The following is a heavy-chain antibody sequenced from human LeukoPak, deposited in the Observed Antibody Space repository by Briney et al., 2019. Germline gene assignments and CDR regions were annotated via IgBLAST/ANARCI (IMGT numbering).Heavy chain of an antibody. J-gene: IGHJ4*02. Sequence: PGGSLRLSCAASGFTFSSYEMNWVRQAPGKGLEWVSYISSSGSTIYYADSVKGRFTISRDNAKNSLYLQMSSLRAEDTAVYYCARVKDWYYYDSRFDYWGQGTLVTVSS. CDR1: GFTFSSYE. D-gene: IGHD3-22*01. CDR3: ARVKDWYYYDSRFDY. V-gene: IGHV3-48*03. CDR2: ISSSGSTI.